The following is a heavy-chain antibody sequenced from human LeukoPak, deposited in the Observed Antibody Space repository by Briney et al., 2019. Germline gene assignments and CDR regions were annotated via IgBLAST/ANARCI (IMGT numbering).Heavy chain of an antibody. CDR1: GFNVSTSY. J-gene: IGHJ6*03. Sequence: GGSLRLSCAASGFNVSTSYMSWVRQFPGMRLEWVSVLYSGGNTYYIDSVKGRFTISRDNSKNTLLLQLNSLRGEDTAIYYCARGSNYMDVWGKGTTVTVSS. D-gene: IGHD3-10*01. CDR2: LYSGGNT. CDR3: ARGSNYMDV. V-gene: IGHV3-53*01.